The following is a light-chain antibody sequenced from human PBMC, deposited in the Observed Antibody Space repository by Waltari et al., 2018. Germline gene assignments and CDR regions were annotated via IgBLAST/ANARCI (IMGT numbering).Light chain of an antibody. J-gene: IGLJ3*02. Sequence: QSAPTQPAPVSWSPGQAVTLPCPWTSRDGGNYKLFPWYPQYPSQAPKLMVYDDNRRPSGVSDRFSGSKSGNTASLTISGVQAEDEADYYCCSYAGSYTWVFAGGTKLTVL. V-gene: IGLV2-23*01. CDR2: DDN. CDR1: SRDGGNYKL. CDR3: CSYAGSYTWV.